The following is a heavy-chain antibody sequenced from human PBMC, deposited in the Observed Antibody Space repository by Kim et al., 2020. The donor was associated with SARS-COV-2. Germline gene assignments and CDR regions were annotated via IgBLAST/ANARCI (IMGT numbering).Heavy chain of an antibody. Sequence: SETLSLTCTVSGGSISSSSYYWGWIRQPPGKGLEWIGSIYYSGSTYYNPSLKSRVTISVDTSKNQFSLKLSSVTAADTAVYYCARDMQAHTIFGVVIYAGLAFDIWGQGTMVTVSS. J-gene: IGHJ3*02. D-gene: IGHD3-3*01. CDR1: GGSISSSSYY. CDR3: ARDMQAHTIFGVVIYAGLAFDI. CDR2: IYYSGST. V-gene: IGHV4-39*02.